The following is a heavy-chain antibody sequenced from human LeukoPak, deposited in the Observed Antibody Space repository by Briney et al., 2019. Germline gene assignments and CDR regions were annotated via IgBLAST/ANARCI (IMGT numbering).Heavy chain of an antibody. V-gene: IGHV4-59*01. J-gene: IGHJ5*02. CDR2: IYYSGST. D-gene: IGHD5-12*01. CDR1: GGSISIYY. CDR3: ARDGGVATTSNWFDP. Sequence: SETLSLTCIVSGGSISIYYWSWIRQPPGKGLEWIGYIYYSGSTNYNPSLKSRVTISVDTSKNQFSLKLSSVTAADTAVYYCARDGGVATTSNWFDPWGQGTLVTVSS.